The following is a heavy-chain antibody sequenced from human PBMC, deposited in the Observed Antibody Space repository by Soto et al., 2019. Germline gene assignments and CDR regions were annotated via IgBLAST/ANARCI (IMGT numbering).Heavy chain of an antibody. CDR3: ARVSGIYYYGMDV. J-gene: IGHJ6*02. V-gene: IGHV4-34*01. D-gene: IGHD3-10*01. CDR2: INHSGST. Sequence: SETLSLTCAVYRGSFSGYYWSGIRQPPGKGLEWIGEINHSGSTNYNPSLKSRVTISVDTSKNQFSLKLSSVTAADTAVYYCARVSGIYYYGMDVWGQGTTVT. CDR1: RGSFSGYY.